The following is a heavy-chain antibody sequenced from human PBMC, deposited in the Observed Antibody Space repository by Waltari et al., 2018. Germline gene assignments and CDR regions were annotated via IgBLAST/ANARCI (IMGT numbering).Heavy chain of an antibody. CDR3: ARLREVMGPEGHFDY. V-gene: IGHV4-61*02. CDR2: IYTSGST. Sequence: QVQLQESGPGLVKPSQTLSLTCTGSGGSTSSGSYYWSWIRQPAGKGLEWIGRIYTSGSTNYNPSLKSRVTISVDTSKNQFSLKLSSVTAADTAVYYCARLREVMGPEGHFDYWGQGTLVTVSS. CDR1: GGSTSSGSYY. D-gene: IGHD2-21*01. J-gene: IGHJ4*02.